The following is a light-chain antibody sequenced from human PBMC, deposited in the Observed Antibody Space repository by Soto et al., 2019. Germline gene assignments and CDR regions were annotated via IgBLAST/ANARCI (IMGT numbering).Light chain of an antibody. CDR2: DVS. CDR3: SSYGASSTL. V-gene: IGLV2-14*03. J-gene: IGLJ2*01. Sequence: QSALTQPASLSGSPGQSITISCTGTSTDIGSYNYVSWYQQHPGKAPKLMIFDVSYRPSGISDRFSGSKSGNTASLTISGLQPEEADYYCSSYGASSTLFGGGTKLTVL. CDR1: STDIGSYNY.